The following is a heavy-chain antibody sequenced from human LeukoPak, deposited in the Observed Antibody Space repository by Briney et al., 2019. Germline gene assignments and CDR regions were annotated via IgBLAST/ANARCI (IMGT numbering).Heavy chain of an antibody. CDR2: ISGSGGST. V-gene: IGHV3-23*01. CDR1: GFTFSSNA. CDR3: ASWDYYDSSGYYSFDY. J-gene: IGHJ4*02. Sequence: HPGGSLRLSCAASGFTFSSNAMSWVRQAPGKGLEWVSAISGSGGSTYYADSVKGRFTISRDNSKNTLYLQMNSLRAEDTAVYYCASWDYYDSSGYYSFDYWGQGTLVTVSS. D-gene: IGHD3-22*01.